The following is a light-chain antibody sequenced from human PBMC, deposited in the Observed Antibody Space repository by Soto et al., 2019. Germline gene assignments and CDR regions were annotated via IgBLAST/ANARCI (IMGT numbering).Light chain of an antibody. CDR1: QSVSSSY. Sequence: EIVLTHSPGTLSLSPCGRATLSFSASQSVSSSYLAWYQQKPGQAPRLLIYGASTRATGIPDRFSGSGSGTDFTLTISRLEPEDFAVYYCQQYHSSPLTFGQGTKVDI. J-gene: IGKJ1*01. CDR2: GAS. V-gene: IGKV3-20*01. CDR3: QQYHSSPLT.